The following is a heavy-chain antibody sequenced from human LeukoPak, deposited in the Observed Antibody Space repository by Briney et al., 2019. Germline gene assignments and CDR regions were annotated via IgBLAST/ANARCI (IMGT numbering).Heavy chain of an antibody. CDR3: ARADIVGATMTFDY. V-gene: IGHV4-59*11. CDR2: IYYSGST. CDR1: GGSISSHY. J-gene: IGHJ4*02. D-gene: IGHD1-26*01. Sequence: PSETLSLTCTVSGGSISSHYWSWIRQPPGKGLEWIGYIYYSGSTNYNPSLKSRVTISVDPSKNQFSLKLSSVTAADTAVYYCARADIVGATMTFDYWGQGTLVTVSS.